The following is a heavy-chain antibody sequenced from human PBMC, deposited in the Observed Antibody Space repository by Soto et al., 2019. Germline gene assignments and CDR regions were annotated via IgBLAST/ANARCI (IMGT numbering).Heavy chain of an antibody. CDR2: IYYSGST. V-gene: IGHV4-39*01. CDR3: ASQTLRGGIAARPGLDP. J-gene: IGHJ5*02. D-gene: IGHD6-6*01. Sequence: QLQLQESGPGLVKPSETLSLTCTVSGGSISSSSYYWGWIRQPPGKGLEWIGSIYYSGSTYYNPSLKSRVPISVDTSKNQFSLKLSSVTAADTAVYYCASQTLRGGIAARPGLDPWGQGTLVTVSS. CDR1: GGSISSSSYY.